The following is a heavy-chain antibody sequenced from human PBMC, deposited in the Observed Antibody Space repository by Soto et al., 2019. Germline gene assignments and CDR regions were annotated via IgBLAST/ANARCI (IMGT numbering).Heavy chain of an antibody. CDR1: GGSISSGDYY. D-gene: IGHD2-21*02. CDR3: AREGGLAYCGGDCLYNWFDP. CDR2: RSYSGST. V-gene: IGHV4-31*03. Sequence: QVQLQESGPGLVKPSQTLSLTCTVSGGSISSGDYYWSWVRQHPGKGLEWIGYRSYSGSTYYNPSLKSGVNILVETSRNQFSLRRSSVTAADTAVYYCAREGGLAYCGGDCLYNWFDPWGQGTLVTVSS. J-gene: IGHJ5*02.